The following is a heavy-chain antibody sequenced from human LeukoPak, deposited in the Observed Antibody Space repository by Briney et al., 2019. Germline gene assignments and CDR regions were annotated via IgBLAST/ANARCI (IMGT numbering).Heavy chain of an antibody. Sequence: ASVTVSCKASGGTFSSYAISWVRQAPGQGLEWMGGIVPIFGTANYAQKFQGRVTITADESTSTAYMELSSLRSEDTAVYYCARLGQMATDDYWGQGTLVTVSS. CDR1: GGTFSSYA. CDR2: IVPIFGTA. CDR3: ARLGQMATDDY. V-gene: IGHV1-69*01. J-gene: IGHJ4*02. D-gene: IGHD5-24*01.